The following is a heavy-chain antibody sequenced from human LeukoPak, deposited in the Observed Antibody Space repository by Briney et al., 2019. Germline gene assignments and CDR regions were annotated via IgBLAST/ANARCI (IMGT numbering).Heavy chain of an antibody. Sequence: SETLSLTCSVSGLSISSSPYFWGWIRQPPGEGLQWIASIFSSGSPYYNPSLRSRVTTSVDTSKNQFSLRLNSVTAADTAVYYCARTGFVGLTDRDAFDIWGRGTAVTVSS. CDR2: IFSSGSP. D-gene: IGHD1-26*01. J-gene: IGHJ3*02. V-gene: IGHV4-39*01. CDR1: GLSISSSPYF. CDR3: ARTGFVGLTDRDAFDI.